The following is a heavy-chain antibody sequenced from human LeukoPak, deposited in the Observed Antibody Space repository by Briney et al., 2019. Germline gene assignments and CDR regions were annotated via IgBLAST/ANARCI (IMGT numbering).Heavy chain of an antibody. J-gene: IGHJ6*02. CDR2: IIPIFGTA. D-gene: IGHD2-2*01. V-gene: IGHV1-69*13. CDR3: AGDIVVVPAALEDYYYGMDV. Sequence: ASVKVSCKASGGTFSSHAISWVRQAPGQGLEWMGGIIPIFGTANYAQKFQGRATITADESTSTAYMELSSLRSEDTAVYYCAGDIVVVPAALEDYYYGMDVWGQGTTVTVSS. CDR1: GGTFSSHA.